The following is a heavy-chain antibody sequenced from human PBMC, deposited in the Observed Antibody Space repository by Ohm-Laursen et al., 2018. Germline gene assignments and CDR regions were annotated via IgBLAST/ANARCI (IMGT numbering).Heavy chain of an antibody. D-gene: IGHD3-9*01. CDR2: ISGSGGST. Sequence: GSLRLSCAASVFTFSSYAMSWVRQAPGKGLEWVSAISGSGGSTYYADSVKGRFTISRDNSKNTLYLQMNSLRAEDTAVYYCAKEGYDILTGYYYGMDVWGQGTTVTVSS. J-gene: IGHJ6*02. CDR1: VFTFSSYA. V-gene: IGHV3-23*01. CDR3: AKEGYDILTGYYYGMDV.